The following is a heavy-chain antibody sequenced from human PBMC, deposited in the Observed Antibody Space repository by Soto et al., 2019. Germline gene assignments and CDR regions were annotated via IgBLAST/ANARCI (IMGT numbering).Heavy chain of an antibody. CDR2: IYYSGST. V-gene: IGHV4-31*03. CDR3: ARAMGITIFGVVTHHFDY. D-gene: IGHD3-3*01. J-gene: IGHJ4*02. Sequence: TLSLTCTVSGGSISSGGYYWSWIRQHPGKGLEWIGYIYYSGSTYYNPSLKGRVTISVDTSKNQFSLKLSSVTAADTAVYYCARAMGITIFGVVTHHFDYWGQGTLVTVS. CDR1: GGSISSGGYY.